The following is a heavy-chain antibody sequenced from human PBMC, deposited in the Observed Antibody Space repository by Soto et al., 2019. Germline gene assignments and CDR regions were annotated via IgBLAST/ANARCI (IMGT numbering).Heavy chain of an antibody. V-gene: IGHV4-39*02. CDR2: IYYSGST. CDR3: AREYSSSSGDY. D-gene: IGHD6-6*01. J-gene: IGHJ4*02. CDR1: GGSISSSSYY. Sequence: PSETLSLTCTVSGGSISSSSYYWGWIRQPPGKGLEWIGNIYYSGSTYYNPSLKSRVTISVDTSKNQFSLKLSSVTAADTAVYYCAREYSSSSGDYWGQGTLVTVSS.